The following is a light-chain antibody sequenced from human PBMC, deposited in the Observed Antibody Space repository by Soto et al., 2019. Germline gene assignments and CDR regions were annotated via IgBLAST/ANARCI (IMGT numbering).Light chain of an antibody. Sequence: EIVMTQSPATLSVSPGGRATRSCRASQSISDTLAWYQQKPGQAPRLLIHGASTRAPGFPARFSGSGSGTDFTLTISSLQSEDFAVYYCQQYNNWPMYTFGQGTKLEIK. V-gene: IGKV3-15*01. CDR3: QQYNNWPMYT. CDR2: GAS. J-gene: IGKJ2*01. CDR1: QSISDT.